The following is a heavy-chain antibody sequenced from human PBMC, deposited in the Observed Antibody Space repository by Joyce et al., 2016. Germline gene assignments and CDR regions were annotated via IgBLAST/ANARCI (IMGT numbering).Heavy chain of an antibody. J-gene: IGHJ4*02. CDR3: ARVIFRAGSPQPLEY. Sequence: QVQLVQSGAEVKKPGASVKVSCKASGYTFTAYYMHWVRQAPGQGLEWMGWIDPKSGGTNFPRKFQGRVSMTRDTSINTAYMEVSRLRSDDTAVYYCARVIFRAGSPQPLEYWGQGTLVTVSS. V-gene: IGHV1-2*02. CDR1: GYTFTAYY. D-gene: IGHD3/OR15-3a*01. CDR2: IDPKSGGT.